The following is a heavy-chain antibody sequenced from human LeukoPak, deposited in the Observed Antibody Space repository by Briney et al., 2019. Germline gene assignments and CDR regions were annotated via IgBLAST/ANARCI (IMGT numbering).Heavy chain of an antibody. D-gene: IGHD3-22*01. J-gene: IGHJ5*02. CDR2: IYPGDSDT. Sequence: GESLKISCKGSGYSFTSYWIGWVRQMPGIGLEWMGIIYPGDSDTRYSPSFQGQVTISVDKSISTAYLQWSSLKASDTAMYYCARRGYYDSSTGKNWFDPWGQGTLVTVSS. CDR3: ARRGYYDSSTGKNWFDP. V-gene: IGHV5-51*01. CDR1: GYSFTSYW.